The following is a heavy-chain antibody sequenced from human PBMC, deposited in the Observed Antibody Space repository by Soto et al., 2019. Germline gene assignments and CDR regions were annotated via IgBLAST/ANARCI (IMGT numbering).Heavy chain of an antibody. J-gene: IGHJ4*02. Sequence: PGGSLRLSCAASGVPFSSYSMNWVRQAPGKGLEWVSSISSSSSYIYYADSVKGRFTISRDNAKNSLYLQMNSLRAEDTAVYYCARVGTANFDYWGQGTLVTVSS. CDR2: ISSSSSYI. D-gene: IGHD2-8*02. V-gene: IGHV3-21*01. CDR1: GVPFSSYS. CDR3: ARVGTANFDY.